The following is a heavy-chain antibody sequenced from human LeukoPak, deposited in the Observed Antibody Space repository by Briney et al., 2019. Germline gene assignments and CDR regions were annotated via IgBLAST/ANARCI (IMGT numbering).Heavy chain of an antibody. CDR1: GFTFSSYA. CDR2: ISYDGSNK. CDR3: ARSPYSSGWQSDY. D-gene: IGHD6-19*01. J-gene: IGHJ4*02. Sequence: GGSLRLSCAASGFTFSSYAMHWVRQAPGKGLEWVAVISYDGSNKYYADSVKGRFTISRDNSKNTLYLQMNSLGAEDTAVYYCARSPYSSGWQSDYWGQGTLVTVSS. V-gene: IGHV3-30-3*01.